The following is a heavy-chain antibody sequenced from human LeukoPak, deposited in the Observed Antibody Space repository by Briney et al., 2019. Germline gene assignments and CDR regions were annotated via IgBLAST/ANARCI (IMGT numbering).Heavy chain of an antibody. CDR2: ITGSGDST. CDR3: AKDQSMDGGNVRGYFDP. V-gene: IGHV3-23*01. J-gene: IGHJ5*02. CDR1: GLTFSNYA. D-gene: IGHD4-23*01. Sequence: GGSLRLSCAASGLTFSNYAMNWVRQAPGKGLDWVSSITGSGDSTYYADSVKGRFTISRDNSRNTLYLQMNSLRAEDTAVYYCAKDQSMDGGNVRGYFDPWGQGTLVTVSS.